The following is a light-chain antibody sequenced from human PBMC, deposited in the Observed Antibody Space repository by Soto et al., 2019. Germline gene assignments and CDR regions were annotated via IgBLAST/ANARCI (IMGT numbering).Light chain of an antibody. CDR2: DVF. Sequence: QSALTQPRSVSGSPTQSVTISCTGTSSDVGAYNYVSWYQQYPGKAPKLMVYDVFKRPSGVPDRFSGSKSANTASLTISGLQAEDEADYYCCLYAGTYAGTYTWLFGGGTKLTVL. J-gene: IGLJ2*01. CDR3: CLYAGTYAGTYTWL. V-gene: IGLV2-11*01. CDR1: SSDVGAYNY.